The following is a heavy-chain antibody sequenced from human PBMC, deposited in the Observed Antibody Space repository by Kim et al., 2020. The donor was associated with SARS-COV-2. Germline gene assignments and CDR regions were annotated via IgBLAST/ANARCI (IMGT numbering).Heavy chain of an antibody. CDR1: GFTFSSFS. CDR3: ARGENNGVDY. D-gene: IGHD2-8*01. Sequence: GGSLRLSCAASGFTFSSFSMNWVRQAPGKGLEWLAYINGNSDTIFYADSVKGRFTISRDNGQSSLYLVMNSLRDGDTAVYYCARGENNGVDYWGQGTLVTVSS. J-gene: IGHJ4*02. V-gene: IGHV3-48*02. CDR2: INGNSDTI.